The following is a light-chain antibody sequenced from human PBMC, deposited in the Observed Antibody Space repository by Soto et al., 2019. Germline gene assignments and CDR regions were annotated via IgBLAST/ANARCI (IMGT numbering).Light chain of an antibody. CDR1: QSVSSN. V-gene: IGKV3-15*01. J-gene: IGKJ5*01. Sequence: EIVMTQSPATMSVSPGERATLSCRASQSVSSNLAWYQQKPGQAPRLLIYDASTRATGIPARFSGSGSGTDFTLTISRLEPEDFAVYYCQYYDKLAKAITFGQGTRLENK. CDR2: DAS. CDR3: QYYDKLAKAIT.